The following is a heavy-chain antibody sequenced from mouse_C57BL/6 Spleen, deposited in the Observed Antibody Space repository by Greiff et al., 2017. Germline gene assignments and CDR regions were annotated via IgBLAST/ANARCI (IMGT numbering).Heavy chain of an antibody. V-gene: IGHV1-53*01. CDR2: INPSNGGT. CDR3: AREGGYYDYDVHFDY. Sequence: QVQLQQPGTELVKPGASVKLSCKASGYTFTSYWMHWVKQRPGQGLEWIGNINPSNGGTNYNEKFKSKATLTVDKSSSTAYMQLSSLTSEDSAVYYCAREGGYYDYDVHFDYWGQGTTLTVSS. J-gene: IGHJ2*01. D-gene: IGHD2-4*01. CDR1: GYTFTSYW.